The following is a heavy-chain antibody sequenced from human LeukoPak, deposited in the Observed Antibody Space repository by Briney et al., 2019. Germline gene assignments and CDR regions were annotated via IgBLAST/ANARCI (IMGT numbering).Heavy chain of an antibody. CDR2: IKQDGSEK. CDR3: ARESPDYDFWRPIDY. Sequence: PGGSLRLPCAASGFTFSSYWMSWVRQAPGKGLEWVANIKQDGSEKYYVDSVKGRFTISRDNAKNSLYLQMNSLRAEDTAVYYCARESPDYDFWRPIDYWGQGTLVTVSS. V-gene: IGHV3-7*01. J-gene: IGHJ4*02. D-gene: IGHD3-3*01. CDR1: GFTFSSYW.